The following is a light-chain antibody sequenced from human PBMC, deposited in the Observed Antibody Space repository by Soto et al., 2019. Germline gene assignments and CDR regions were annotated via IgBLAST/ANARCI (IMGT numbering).Light chain of an antibody. CDR3: QQRSNWPIT. V-gene: IGKV3-11*01. Sequence: EIVLTQSPGTLSLSPGERATVTCRASQSVTSDLAWYEQKPGQAPRLLIYGASTRATGIPARFSGSGSGTEFTLTISSLEPEDFAVYYCQQRSNWPITFGQGTRLEI. CDR2: GAS. CDR1: QSVTSD. J-gene: IGKJ5*01.